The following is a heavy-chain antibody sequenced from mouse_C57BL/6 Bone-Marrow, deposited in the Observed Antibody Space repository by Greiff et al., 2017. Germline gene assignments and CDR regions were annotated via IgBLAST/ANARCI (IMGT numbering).Heavy chain of an antibody. J-gene: IGHJ2*01. D-gene: IGHD2-10*02. CDR1: GFTITDYY. Sequence: EVQLQQSGAELVKPGASVKLSCTASGFTITDYYIHWVKQRPEQGLEWIGRIDPEDGETKYEAKFQDKATITADTSSNTAYLQLSSLTSEDTAVYDCTRSLFYNGSIYGGQGTTLTRSA. V-gene: IGHV14-2*01. CDR2: IDPEDGET. CDR3: TRSLFYNGSIY.